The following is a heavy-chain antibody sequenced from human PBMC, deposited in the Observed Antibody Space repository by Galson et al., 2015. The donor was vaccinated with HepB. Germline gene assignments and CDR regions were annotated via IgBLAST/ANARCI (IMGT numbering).Heavy chain of an antibody. D-gene: IGHD6-19*01. CDR3: AKVTGIAVAGNYFDY. CDR1: GFTFSSYA. V-gene: IGHV3-23*01. J-gene: IGHJ4*02. CDR2: ISGSGGST. Sequence: SLRLSCAASGFTFSSYAMSWVRQAPGKGLEWVSAISGSGGSTYYADSVKGRFTISRDNSKNTLYLRMNSLRAEDTAVYYCAKVTGIAVAGNYFDYWGQGTLVTVSS.